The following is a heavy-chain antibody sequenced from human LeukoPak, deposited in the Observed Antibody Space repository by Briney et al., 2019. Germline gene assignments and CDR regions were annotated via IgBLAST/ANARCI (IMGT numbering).Heavy chain of an antibody. V-gene: IGHV1-2*06. CDR3: ARVCFYSSSSSY. CDR2: INPNSGGT. Sequence: ASVKVSCKASGYTFTGYYMHWVRQAPGQGLEWMGRINPNSGGTNYAQKFQGRVTMTRDTSISTAYMELSRLRSDDTAVYYCARVCFYSSSSSYWGQGTLVTVSS. CDR1: GYTFTGYY. D-gene: IGHD6-6*01. J-gene: IGHJ4*02.